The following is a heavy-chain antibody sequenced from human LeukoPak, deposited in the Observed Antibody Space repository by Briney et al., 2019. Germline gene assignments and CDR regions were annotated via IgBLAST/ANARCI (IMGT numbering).Heavy chain of an antibody. V-gene: IGHV4-31*03. J-gene: IGHJ6*02. CDR1: GGSISSGGYY. CDR2: IYYSGST. D-gene: IGHD2-2*01. CDR3: ARDWKGKYCSSTSCYSYYYYYGMDV. Sequence: PSETLSLTCTVSGGSISSGGYYWSWIRRHPGKGLEWIGYIYYSGSTYYNPSLKSRVTISVDTSKNQFSLKLSSVTAADTAVYYCARDWKGKYCSSTSCYSYYYYYGMDVWGQGTTVTVSS.